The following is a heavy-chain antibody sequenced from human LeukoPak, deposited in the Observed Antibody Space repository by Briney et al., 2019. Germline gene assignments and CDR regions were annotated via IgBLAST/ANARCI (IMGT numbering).Heavy chain of an antibody. Sequence: GGSLRLSCAASGFTFSSYGMNWARQAPGKGLEWVSSISGTSAYTYYADSVRGRFTISRDNAKNSLYLQMNSLRAEDTAVYFCARKLTGSFDIWGQGTMVTVSS. CDR3: ARKLTGSFDI. J-gene: IGHJ3*02. V-gene: IGHV3-21*01. D-gene: IGHD7-27*01. CDR1: GFTFSSYG. CDR2: ISGTSAYT.